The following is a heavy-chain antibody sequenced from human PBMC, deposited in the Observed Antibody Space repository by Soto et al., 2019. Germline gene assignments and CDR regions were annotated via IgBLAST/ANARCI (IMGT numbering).Heavy chain of an antibody. V-gene: IGHV1-46*01. D-gene: IGHD6-6*01. Sequence: QVLLVQSGAEVKRPGASVKVSCKASGYSSSSYFIHWVRQAPGRGLEGMGIISLSGGNSNYAQKVEGRVAMTSATSTQTVFMELRSLCSGDRAVYYGARSPHSSSSFRFVSLGQGRLVTVS. J-gene: IGHJ4*02. CDR1: GYSSSSYF. CDR3: ARSPHSSSSFRFVS. CDR2: ISLSGGNS.